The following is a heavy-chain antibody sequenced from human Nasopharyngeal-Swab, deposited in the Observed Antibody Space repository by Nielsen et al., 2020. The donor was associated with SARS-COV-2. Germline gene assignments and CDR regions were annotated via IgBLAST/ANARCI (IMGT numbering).Heavy chain of an antibody. Sequence: SVKVSCKASGGTFSSYAISWVRQAPGQGLEWMGGIIPIFGTANYAQKFQGRVTITADESTSTAYMELSSLRSEDMAVYYCARLIEYSSSLVEYGMDVWGQGTTVTVSS. D-gene: IGHD6-6*01. CDR2: IIPIFGTA. CDR1: GGTFSSYA. CDR3: ARLIEYSSSLVEYGMDV. J-gene: IGHJ6*02. V-gene: IGHV1-69*13.